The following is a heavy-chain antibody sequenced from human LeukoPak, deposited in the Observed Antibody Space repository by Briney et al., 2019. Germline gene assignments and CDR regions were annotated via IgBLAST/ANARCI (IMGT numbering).Heavy chain of an antibody. CDR3: ARPYYYGMDV. Sequence: SVKVSCKASGGTFSSYAISWVRQAPGQGLEWMGRIIPIFGTANYAQKFQGRVTMTRDTSTSTVYMELSSLRSEDTAVYYCARPYYYGMDVWGQGTTVTVSS. CDR1: GGTFSSYA. CDR2: IIPIFGTA. J-gene: IGHJ6*02. V-gene: IGHV1-69*05.